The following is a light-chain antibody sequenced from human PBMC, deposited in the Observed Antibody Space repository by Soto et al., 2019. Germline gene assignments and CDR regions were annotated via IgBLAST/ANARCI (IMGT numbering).Light chain of an antibody. CDR3: QQYGSSGT. J-gene: IGKJ1*01. Sequence: EIVMTQSPGTLSASPGERATLSCRAGQGVTTNFAWYQQKSGQSPRLLIYDVSIRATGVPARFSGSGSGTDFTLTISSVEPEDFAVYYCQQYGSSGTFGQGTKVDIK. CDR1: QGVTTN. CDR2: DVS. V-gene: IGKV3-20*01.